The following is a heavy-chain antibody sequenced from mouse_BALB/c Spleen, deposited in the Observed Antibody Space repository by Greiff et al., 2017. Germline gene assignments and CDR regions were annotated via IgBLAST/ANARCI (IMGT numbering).Heavy chain of an antibody. J-gene: IGHJ1*01. CDR3: ARPHYYGYDWYFDV. CDR2: ISSGSSTI. V-gene: IGHV5-17*02. D-gene: IGHD1-2*01. CDR1: GFTFSSFG. Sequence: EVKVVESGGGLVQPGGSRKLSCAASGFTFSSFGMHWVRQAPEKGLEWVAYISSGSSTIYYADTVKGRFTISRDNPKNTLFLQMTSLRSEDTAMYYCARPHYYGYDWYFDVWGAGTTVTVSS.